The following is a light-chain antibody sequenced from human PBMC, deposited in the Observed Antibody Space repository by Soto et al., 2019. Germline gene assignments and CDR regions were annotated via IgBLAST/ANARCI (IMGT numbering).Light chain of an antibody. Sequence: QSVLTQPASVSGSPGQSITISCTGTSSDVGGYNYVSWYQQHPGKAPKLIIYEASNRPSGVSNRFSGSKSGNTASLTISGLQAEDVADYYCSSYTNRGTRVSGNGTKVTVL. V-gene: IGLV2-14*01. CDR1: SSDVGGYNY. CDR2: EAS. J-gene: IGLJ1*01. CDR3: SSYTNRGTRV.